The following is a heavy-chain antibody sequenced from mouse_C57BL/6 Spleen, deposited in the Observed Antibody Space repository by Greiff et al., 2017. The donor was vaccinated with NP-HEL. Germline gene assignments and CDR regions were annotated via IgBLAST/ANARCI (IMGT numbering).Heavy chain of an antibody. CDR3: TTEAYYGSSYVGYFDV. CDR1: GFNIKDYY. J-gene: IGHJ1*03. D-gene: IGHD1-1*01. Sequence: VQLKESGAELVRPGASVKLSCTASGFNIKDYYMHWVKQRPEQGLEWIGRIDPEDGDTEYAPKFQGKATMTADTSSNTAYLQLSSLTSEDTAVYYCTTEAYYGSSYVGYFDVWGTGPTVTVSS. V-gene: IGHV14-1*01. CDR2: IDPEDGDT.